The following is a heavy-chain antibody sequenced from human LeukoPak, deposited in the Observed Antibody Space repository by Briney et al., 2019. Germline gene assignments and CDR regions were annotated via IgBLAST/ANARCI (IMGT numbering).Heavy chain of an antibody. V-gene: IGHV3-7*03. CDR1: EFTFGRYW. J-gene: IGHJ3*01. D-gene: IGHD2-21*02. CDR2: INQDGRKE. Sequence: VGSLRLSCVASEFTFGRYWMTWGRQAPGEGLEWVANINQDGRKEHYVDSVKGRFTISRDNAKNFLYLQMNRLRAEDTAVYFCARDTSPYCGDDCYFDAFDLWGQGTMVTDSS. CDR3: ARDTSPYCGDDCYFDAFDL.